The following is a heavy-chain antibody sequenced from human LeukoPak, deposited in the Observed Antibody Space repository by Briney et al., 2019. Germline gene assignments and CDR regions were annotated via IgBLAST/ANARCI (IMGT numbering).Heavy chain of an antibody. J-gene: IGHJ5*02. V-gene: IGHV5-10-1*01. Sequence: GESLKISCKGSGYSFTSYWISWVRQMPGKGLEWMGRIDPSDSYTNYSPSFQGHVTVSADKSISTAYLQWSSLKASDTAMYYCARMQLPPSDWFDPWGQGTLVTVSS. CDR1: GYSFTSYW. CDR2: IDPSDSYT. CDR3: ARMQLPPSDWFDP. D-gene: IGHD5-18*01.